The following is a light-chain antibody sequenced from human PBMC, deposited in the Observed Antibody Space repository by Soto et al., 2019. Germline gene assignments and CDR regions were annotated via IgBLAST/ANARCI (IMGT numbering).Light chain of an antibody. CDR3: EKYGSSPPYT. CDR2: GSS. V-gene: IGKV3-20*01. J-gene: IGKJ2*01. CDR1: QSVSNNY. Sequence: EVVLTQSPGTLSLSPGERATLSCRASQSVSNNYLAWYQQKPGQSPKLLIFGSSDRATGIPDRFSGSGSGTDFTLTISRQEPEDFLVYYCEKYGSSPPYTFGHGTKLEIK.